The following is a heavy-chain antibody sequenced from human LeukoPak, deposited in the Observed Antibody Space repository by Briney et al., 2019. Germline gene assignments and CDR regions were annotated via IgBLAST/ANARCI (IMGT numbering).Heavy chain of an antibody. D-gene: IGHD4-23*01. V-gene: IGHV1-2*02. CDR1: GYTFTGYY. CDR3: ARITVVNDAFDI. J-gene: IGHJ3*02. CDR2: INPNSGDT. Sequence: ASVKVSCKASGYTFTGYYMHWVRQAPGQGLEWMGWINPNSGDTNYAQKFQGRVTMTRDTSISTAYMELSRLRSDDTAVYYCARITVVNDAFDIWGQGTMVTVSS.